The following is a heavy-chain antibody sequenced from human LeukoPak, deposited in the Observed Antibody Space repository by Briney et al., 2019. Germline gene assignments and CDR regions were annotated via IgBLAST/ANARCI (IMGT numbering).Heavy chain of an antibody. CDR1: GFTFDDYA. J-gene: IGHJ6*02. D-gene: IGHD6-13*01. CDR2: ISWNSGSI. Sequence: GGSLRLSCAASGFTFDDYAMHWVRQAPGKGLEWVSGISWNSGSIGYADSVKGRFTISRDNAKNSLYLQMNSLRAEDTALYYCAKSGGTSSSWSYYYYYGMDVWGQGTTVTVSS. CDR3: AKSGGTSSSWSYYYYYGMDV. V-gene: IGHV3-9*01.